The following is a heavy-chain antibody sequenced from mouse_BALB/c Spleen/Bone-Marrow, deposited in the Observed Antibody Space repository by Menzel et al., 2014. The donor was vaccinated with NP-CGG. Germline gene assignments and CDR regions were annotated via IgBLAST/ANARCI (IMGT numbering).Heavy chain of an antibody. J-gene: IGHJ4*01. CDR2: ISYSGST. CDR3: ARGGGSSYNYAMDY. Sequence: EVQLQQSGPSLVKPSQTLSLTCSVTGDSITSGYWNWIRKFPGNKLEYMGYISYSGSTYYNPSLKSRISITRDTSKNLYYLQLNSVTTEDTATYYCARGGGSSYNYAMDYWGQGTSVTVSS. CDR1: GDSITSGY. D-gene: IGHD1-1*01. V-gene: IGHV3-8*02.